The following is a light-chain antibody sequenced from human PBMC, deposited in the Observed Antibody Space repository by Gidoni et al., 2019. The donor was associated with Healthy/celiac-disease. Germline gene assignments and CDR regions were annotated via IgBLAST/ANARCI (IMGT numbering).Light chain of an antibody. CDR1: QGISSY. J-gene: IGKJ2*01. V-gene: IGKV1-9*01. CDR3: QQLNSYPHT. Sequence: DIQLTQSPSFLSASVGDRGNITCRASQGISSYLAWYQQKPGKAPKLLIYAASTLQSGVPSRFSGSASGTEFPLTISSLPPEDFATYYCQQLNSYPHTFXXXTKLEIK. CDR2: AAS.